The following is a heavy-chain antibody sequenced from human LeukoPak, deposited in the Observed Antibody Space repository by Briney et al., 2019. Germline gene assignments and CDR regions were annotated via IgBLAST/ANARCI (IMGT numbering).Heavy chain of an antibody. J-gene: IGHJ3*02. D-gene: IGHD3-22*01. Sequence: SETLSLTCTVSGGSISSYYWSWIRQPPGKGLEWIGYIYYSGSTNYNPSLKSRVTISVDTSKNQFSLKLSSVTAADTAVYYCVRDSAMILDAFDIWGQGTMVTVSS. V-gene: IGHV4-59*01. CDR1: GGSISSYY. CDR2: IYYSGST. CDR3: VRDSAMILDAFDI.